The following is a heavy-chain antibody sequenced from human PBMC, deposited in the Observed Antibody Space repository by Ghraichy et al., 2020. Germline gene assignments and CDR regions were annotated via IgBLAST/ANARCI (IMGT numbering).Heavy chain of an antibody. CDR2: ISSSSSYI. CDR3: ARGKWESRLEAFDI. V-gene: IGHV3-21*01. CDR1: GFTFSSYS. Sequence: GGSLRLSCAASGFTFSSYSMNWVRQAPGKGLEWVSSISSSSSYIYYADSVKGRFTISRDNAKNSLYLQMNSLRADDTAVYYCARGKWESRLEAFDIWGQGIMVTVSS. J-gene: IGHJ3*02. D-gene: IGHD1-26*01.